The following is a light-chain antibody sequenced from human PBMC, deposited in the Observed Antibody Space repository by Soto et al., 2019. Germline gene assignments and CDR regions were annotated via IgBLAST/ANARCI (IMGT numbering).Light chain of an antibody. CDR3: QHYTNWPPWT. CDR2: GAS. V-gene: IGKV3-15*01. J-gene: IGKJ1*01. CDR1: QSVSGN. Sequence: EIVMTQSPATLFVSPGERATLSCSASQSVSGNLAWYQQKPGQAPRLLIYGASTRATGIPARFSGSGSGTEFTLTISSLQSEDFAVYYCQHYTNWPPWTFGQGNKV.